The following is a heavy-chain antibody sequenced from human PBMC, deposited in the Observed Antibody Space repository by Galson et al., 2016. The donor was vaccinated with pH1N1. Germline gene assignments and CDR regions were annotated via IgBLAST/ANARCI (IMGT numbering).Heavy chain of an antibody. CDR2: IYWNDDK. J-gene: IGHJ1*01. D-gene: IGHD4-17*01. CDR1: GFSLSTSGVG. Sequence: PALVKPTQTLTLTCTFSGFSLSTSGVGVGWIRQPPGKALEWLVVIYWNDDKRYSPSLKSRLTITKDTSKNQVVLTMTNMDPVGTATYYCAHSTYGDYSGYFQHWGQGTLVTVSS. CDR3: AHSTYGDYSGYFQH. V-gene: IGHV2-5*01.